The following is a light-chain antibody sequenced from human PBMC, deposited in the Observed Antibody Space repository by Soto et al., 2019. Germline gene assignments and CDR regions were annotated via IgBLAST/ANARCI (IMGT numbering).Light chain of an antibody. V-gene: IGKV3-20*01. CDR1: QSVSSNF. CDR2: GAS. Sequence: ENVLTQSPGTLFLSPGERATLSCRASQSVSSNFLAWYQQKPGQAPRLLIYGASNRATGIPDRFSGSGSGTDFTLTISRLEPEDFAVYYCQQYDSSPRTFGKGTKVEIK. CDR3: QQYDSSPRT. J-gene: IGKJ1*01.